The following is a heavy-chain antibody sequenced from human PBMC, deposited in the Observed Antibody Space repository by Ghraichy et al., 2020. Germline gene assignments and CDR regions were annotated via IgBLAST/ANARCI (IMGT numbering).Heavy chain of an antibody. CDR2: ITGSGYNG. CDR1: GFRFSKYS. CDR3: AKDASSTGTACRFES. Sequence: GGSLRLSCAVSGFRFSKYSMNWVRQAPGKGLEWASTITGSGYNGYYVDAVKGRFTISRDNSKNRLYLEMKSLRAEDTAIYYCAKDASSTGTACRFESWGPGTLGTVSS. D-gene: IGHD1-1*01. V-gene: IGHV3-23*01. J-gene: IGHJ5*01.